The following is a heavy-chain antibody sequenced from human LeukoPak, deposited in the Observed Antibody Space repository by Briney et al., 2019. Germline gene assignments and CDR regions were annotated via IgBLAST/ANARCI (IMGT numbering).Heavy chain of an antibody. J-gene: IGHJ5*02. V-gene: IGHV4-34*01. CDR3: ARFLHMFDP. Sequence: KTSETLSLTCAVYGGSFSGYYWSWIRQPPGKGLEWIGEINHSGSTNYNPSLKSRVTISVDTSKNQFSLKLSSVTAADTAVYYCARFLHMFDPWGQGTLVTVSS. CDR1: GGSFSGYY. CDR2: INHSGST.